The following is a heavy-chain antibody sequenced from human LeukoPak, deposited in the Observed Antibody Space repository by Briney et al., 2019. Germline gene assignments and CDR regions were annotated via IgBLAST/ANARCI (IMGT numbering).Heavy chain of an antibody. J-gene: IGHJ4*02. Sequence: ASVKVSCKASGYTFTSYDINWVRQAAGQGLEWMGWMNPNSGNTGYAQKFQGRVTITRNTSISTAYMELSSLRSEDTAVYYCARRSGYVHGTDYWGQGTLVTVSS. V-gene: IGHV1-8*03. CDR3: ARRSGYVHGTDY. CDR1: GYTFTSYD. D-gene: IGHD5-18*01. CDR2: MNPNSGNT.